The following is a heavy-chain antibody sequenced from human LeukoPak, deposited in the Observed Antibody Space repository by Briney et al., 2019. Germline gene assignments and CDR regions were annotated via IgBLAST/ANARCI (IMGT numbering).Heavy chain of an antibody. CDR1: GFTFSNYW. CDR3: AKVRGYSYGYADYYGMDV. D-gene: IGHD5-18*01. CDR2: IEKDGSEI. J-gene: IGHJ6*04. Sequence: PGGSLRLSCAASGFTFSNYWMNWVRQAPGKGMEWVAIIEKDGSEILYVDSVKGRFTISRDNAKNSLYLQMNSLRAEDTAVYYCAKVRGYSYGYADYYGMDVWGKGTTVTVSS. V-gene: IGHV3-7*01.